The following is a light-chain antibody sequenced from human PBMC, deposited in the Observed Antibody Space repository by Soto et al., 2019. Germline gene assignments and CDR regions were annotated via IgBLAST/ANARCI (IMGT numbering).Light chain of an antibody. Sequence: ENVLTQSPGTLSLSPGERATLSCRASQSVSGNYLAWYQHKPGQAPRLLIYGASSRATGIADRFSGSGSGTDFTLTISSLEPEDFAVYYCHQYGSSPLPGGSPLPFGGGTKVEIK. CDR2: GAS. V-gene: IGKV3-20*01. J-gene: IGKJ4*01. CDR1: QSVSGNY. CDR3: HQYGSSPLPGGSPLP.